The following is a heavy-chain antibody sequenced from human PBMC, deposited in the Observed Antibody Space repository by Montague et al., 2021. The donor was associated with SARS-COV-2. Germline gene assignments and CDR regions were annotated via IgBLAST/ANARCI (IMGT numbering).Heavy chain of an antibody. CDR2: ISSSSSYI. V-gene: IGHV3-21*01. Sequence: SLRLSCAASGFTFSSYSMNWVRQAPGKGLEWVSSISSSSSYIYYADSVKGRFTISRDNAKNSLYLQMNSLRAEDTAVYYCARDPYSDILTSYYYYWGQGTLVTVSS. D-gene: IGHD3-9*01. CDR1: GFTFSSYS. J-gene: IGHJ4*02. CDR3: ARDPYSDILTSYYYY.